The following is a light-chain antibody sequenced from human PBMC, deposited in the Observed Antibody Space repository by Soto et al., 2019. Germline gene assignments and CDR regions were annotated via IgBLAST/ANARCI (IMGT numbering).Light chain of an antibody. CDR2: GAS. Sequence: DIQMTQSSPTLSASVGDRVTITCRASQSIRHYLAWYQQMPGKAPKLLIYGASTLQSGVPSRFSGSGSGTEFTLAISSLQPDDFGTYFCQHHNSYSQTFGQGTKLDIK. CDR3: QHHNSYSQT. J-gene: IGKJ1*01. V-gene: IGKV1-5*01. CDR1: QSIRHY.